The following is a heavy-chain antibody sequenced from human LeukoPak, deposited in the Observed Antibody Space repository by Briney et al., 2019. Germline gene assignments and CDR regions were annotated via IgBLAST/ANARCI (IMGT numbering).Heavy chain of an antibody. CDR3: ARHMYHYDSSGYYQSEYFQY. J-gene: IGHJ1*01. CDR2: IYYRGTT. D-gene: IGHD3-22*01. V-gene: IGHV4-39*01. CDR1: GGSISSSSYY. Sequence: KSSETLSLTCTVSGGSISSSSYYWGWIRQPPGKGLEWIGSIYYRGTTYYNPSLKSRVTISVDTSKNQFSLELRSVTAADTAVYYCARHMYHYDSSGYYQSEYFQYWGQGTLVTVSS.